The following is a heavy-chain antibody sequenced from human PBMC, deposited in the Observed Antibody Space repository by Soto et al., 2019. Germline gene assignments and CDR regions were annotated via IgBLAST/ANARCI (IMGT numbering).Heavy chain of an antibody. CDR1: GASVSDGSGF. J-gene: IGHJ5*01. CDR2: LSYGGST. Sequence: PSETLSLTWAVSGASVSDGSGFWSWIRHPPGKGLEWLGYLSYGGSTRYNPSLKSRVTISSDTSKNQFSLRLFSVTAADTALYYCARATGYSSTWYDSWGQGQLVTVS. CDR3: ARATGYSSTWYDS. V-gene: IGHV4-61*01. D-gene: IGHD6-13*01.